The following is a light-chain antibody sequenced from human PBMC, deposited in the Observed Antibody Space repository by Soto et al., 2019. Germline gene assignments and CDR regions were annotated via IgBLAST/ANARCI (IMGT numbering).Light chain of an antibody. J-gene: IGKJ1*01. CDR2: KAS. CDR3: QQYNSSPWT. Sequence: DIQMTQSPSTLSASVGDRVTITCRASQSISSWLAWYQQKPGKAPKLLIYKASSLESGVPSRFSGSGSGTEFPLTISSLQPDDFAAYYCQQYNSSPWTVGQGTKVEIK. V-gene: IGKV1-5*03. CDR1: QSISSW.